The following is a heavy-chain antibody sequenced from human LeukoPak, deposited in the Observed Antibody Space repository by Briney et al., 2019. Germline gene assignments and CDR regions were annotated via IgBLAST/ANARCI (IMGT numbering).Heavy chain of an antibody. CDR2: INRSGST. J-gene: IGHJ1*01. Sequence: SETLSLTCAVYGGSFNGYYWSWIRQPPGKGLEWIGEINRSGSTNYNPSLKSRVTISVDTSKNQFSLKLSSVTAADTAVYYCARGAPYYYGSGSYTRYFQHWGQGTLVTVSS. V-gene: IGHV4-34*01. D-gene: IGHD3-10*01. CDR3: ARGAPYYYGSGSYTRYFQH. CDR1: GGSFNGYY.